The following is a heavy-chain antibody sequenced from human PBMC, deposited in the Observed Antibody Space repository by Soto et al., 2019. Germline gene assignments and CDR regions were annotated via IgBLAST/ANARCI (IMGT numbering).Heavy chain of an antibody. CDR3: ARAERHSTSWYAMDV. CDR1: GYIFSTYG. V-gene: IGHV1-18*01. J-gene: IGHJ6*02. Sequence: QAQLVQSGAEVMKPGASVKVSCKASGYIFSTYGITWVRQAPGQGLEWMGWISGYNGNTDDGQKLQGRVSMTIETSTSTAYMELRSLRADDTAVYYCARAERHSTSWYAMDVWGQGTTVIVSS. D-gene: IGHD2-2*01. CDR2: ISGYNGNT.